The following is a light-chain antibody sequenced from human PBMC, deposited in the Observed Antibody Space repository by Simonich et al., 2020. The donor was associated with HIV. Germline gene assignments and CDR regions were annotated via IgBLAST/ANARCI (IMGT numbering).Light chain of an antibody. CDR1: SSDVGAFPY. J-gene: IGLJ3*02. Sequence: QSALTQPASLSGSPGQSITISCSGTSSDVGAFPYVSCYQQHPGKAPKLIIYDVNNRPSGVSNRFSGAKSGNTASLTISGLQAEDEADYFCSSHTTSRPWVFGGGTKLTVL. V-gene: IGLV2-14*03. CDR2: DVN. CDR3: SSHTTSRPWV.